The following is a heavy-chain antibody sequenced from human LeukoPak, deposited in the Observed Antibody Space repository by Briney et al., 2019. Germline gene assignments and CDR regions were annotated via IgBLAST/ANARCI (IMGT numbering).Heavy chain of an antibody. J-gene: IGHJ4*02. CDR3: ARHCSGYYTFEY. D-gene: IGHD3-3*01. CDR2: IYYSGST. V-gene: IGHV4-59*08. Sequence: SETLSLTGTVSGGSVSSYYWSWIRQPPGKGLERIGYIYYSGSTNYNPSLKSRVTLSIDTSKNQFSLKPSSVTAADTAVYYCARHCSGYYTFEYWGQGTLVTVSS. CDR1: GGSVSSYY.